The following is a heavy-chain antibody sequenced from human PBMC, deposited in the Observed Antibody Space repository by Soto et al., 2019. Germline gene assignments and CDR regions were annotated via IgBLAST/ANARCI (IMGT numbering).Heavy chain of an antibody. CDR2: ISAYNGNT. J-gene: IGHJ4*02. Sequence: QVQLVQSGAEVKKPGASVKVSCKASGYTLSSYFITWVREAPGQGLEWMGWISAYNGNTNYAQKLQGRVTMTTDTSTSTDYMELRSLRSDDTAVYYCARDLPPVDYWRQGTMVTVSS. V-gene: IGHV1-18*01. CDR1: GYTLSSYF. CDR3: ARDLPPVDY.